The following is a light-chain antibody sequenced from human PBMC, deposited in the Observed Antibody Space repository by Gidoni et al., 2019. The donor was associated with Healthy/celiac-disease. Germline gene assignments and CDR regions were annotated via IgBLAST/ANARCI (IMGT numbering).Light chain of an antibody. Sequence: DIQLTQSPSFLSASVGDRVTITCWASQGISSYLAWYQQKPGKAPKLLIYSASTLQSGVPSRFSGSGSGTDFTLTLRSLQPEDFATYYCQQLYSYPRTFGGGTKVEIK. CDR2: SAS. J-gene: IGKJ4*01. V-gene: IGKV1-9*01. CDR3: QQLYSYPRT. CDR1: QGISSY.